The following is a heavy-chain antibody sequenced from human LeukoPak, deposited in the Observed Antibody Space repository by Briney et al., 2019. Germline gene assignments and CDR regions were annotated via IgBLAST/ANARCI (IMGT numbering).Heavy chain of an antibody. V-gene: IGHV4-59*01. CDR3: ARADYGDYGIDY. CDR1: GGSMRTYY. D-gene: IGHD4-17*01. CDR2: IYYSGST. J-gene: IGHJ4*02. Sequence: PSETLSLTCTVSGGSMRTYYWSWIRQPPGKGLEWIGYIYYSGSTNYNPSLKSRVTISVDTSKNQFSLKLSSVTAADTAVYYCARADYGDYGIDYWGQGTLVTVSS.